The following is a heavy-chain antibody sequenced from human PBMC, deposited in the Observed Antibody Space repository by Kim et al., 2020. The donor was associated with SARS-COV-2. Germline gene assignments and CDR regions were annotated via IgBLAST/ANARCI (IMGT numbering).Heavy chain of an antibody. V-gene: IGHV3-53*04. CDR2: INSGGDT. D-gene: IGHD2-2*01. CDR3: ARFSSTSELHSDNWFDP. CDR1: GFTVSSTY. Sequence: GGSLRLSCAASGFTVSSTYMSWVRQAPGKGLEWVSGINSGGDTYSADSVKGRFTISRHNSKNTLYLQMNSLSAEDTAVYYCARFSSTSELHSDNWFDPWGQGPLVPVSS. J-gene: IGHJ5*02.